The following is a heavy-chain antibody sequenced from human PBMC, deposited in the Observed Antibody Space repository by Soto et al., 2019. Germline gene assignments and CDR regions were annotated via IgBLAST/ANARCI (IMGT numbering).Heavy chain of an antibody. V-gene: IGHV3-30*03. CDR3: ARELYYYDSSGYYPLEN. CDR2: ISDDGTKK. CDR1: RFTFSNYG. Sequence: QVQLVESGGGVVQPGKSLRLSCAASRFTFSNYGMHWVRQAPGKGLEWVALISDDGTKKYYADSVKGRFTISRDNSKNTVYLQLNSLRAEDTAVYFCARELYYYDSSGYYPLENWGQGTLVTVSS. D-gene: IGHD3-22*01. J-gene: IGHJ4*02.